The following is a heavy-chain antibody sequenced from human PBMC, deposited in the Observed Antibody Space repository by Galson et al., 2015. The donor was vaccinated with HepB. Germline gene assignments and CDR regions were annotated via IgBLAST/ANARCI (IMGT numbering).Heavy chain of an antibody. CDR3: ARSPPNYYDSSGYYYVY. J-gene: IGHJ4*02. V-gene: IGHV5-10-1*01. Sequence: QSGAEVKKPGESLRISCKGSGYSFTSYWISWVRQMPGKGLEWMGRIDPSDSYTNYSPSFQGHVTISANKSISTAYLQWSSLKASDTAMYYCARSPPNYYDSSGYYYVYWGQGTLVTVSS. CDR2: IDPSDSYT. CDR1: GYSFTSYW. D-gene: IGHD3-22*01.